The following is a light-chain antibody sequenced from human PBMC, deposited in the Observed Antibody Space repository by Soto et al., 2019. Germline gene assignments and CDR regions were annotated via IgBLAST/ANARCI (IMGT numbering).Light chain of an antibody. CDR3: HQLNNHPLT. Sequence: SQSPAILSVSIGDRVSLSCRASQGIGSYLAWYQQKPGKAPILLIYAASSLDIGVPSRFSGSGSGTDFTLTISILQPEDFATYCHHQLNNHPLTFAGGTKVAIK. J-gene: IGKJ4*01. CDR1: QGIGSY. CDR2: AAS. V-gene: IGKV1-9*01.